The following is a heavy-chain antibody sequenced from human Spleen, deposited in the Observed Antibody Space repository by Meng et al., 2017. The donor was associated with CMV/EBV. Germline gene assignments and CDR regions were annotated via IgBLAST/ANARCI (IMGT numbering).Heavy chain of an antibody. J-gene: IGHJ6*02. CDR1: GDTFTGYY. Sequence: ASVKVSCKASGDTFTGYYIHWVRQAPGQGPEWMGWISPNSGGTNYVQKFQGRVTMTRDTSIDTAYMELSRLRSEDTAVYYCARTQVPAHTGSYRYYYFYAMDVWGQGTTVTVSS. CDR2: ISPNSGGT. V-gene: IGHV1-2*02. CDR3: ARTQVPAHTGSYRYYYFYAMDV. D-gene: IGHD1-26*01.